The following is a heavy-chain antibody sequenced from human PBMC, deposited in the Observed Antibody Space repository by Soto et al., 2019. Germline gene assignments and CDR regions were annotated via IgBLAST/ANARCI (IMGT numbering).Heavy chain of an antibody. Sequence: EVPLVESGGGLVQPGGSLRLSCAASGFTFSSYSMNWVRQAPGKGLEWVSYISSSSTTIYYADSVKGRFTISRDNXKKSLYLQMNSLRDEDTAVYYCARDWLSSGSYFHYWGQGTLVTVSS. CDR3: ARDWLSSGSYFHY. J-gene: IGHJ4*02. V-gene: IGHV3-48*02. CDR2: ISSSSTTI. D-gene: IGHD1-26*01. CDR1: GFTFSSYS.